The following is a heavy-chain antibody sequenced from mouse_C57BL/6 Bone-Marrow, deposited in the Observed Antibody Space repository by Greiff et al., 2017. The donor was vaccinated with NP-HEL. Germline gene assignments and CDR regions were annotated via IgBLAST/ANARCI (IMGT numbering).Heavy chain of an antibody. J-gene: IGHJ2*01. Sequence: VQLQQSGAELARPGASVKLSCKASGYTFTSYGISWVKQRTGQGLEWIGEIYPRSGNTYYNEKFKGKATLTADKSSSTAYMELRSLTAEDSAVYFCAREGGYSNYLDYWGQGTTLTVSS. D-gene: IGHD2-5*01. CDR3: AREGGYSNYLDY. CDR1: GYTFTSYG. V-gene: IGHV1-81*01. CDR2: IYPRSGNT.